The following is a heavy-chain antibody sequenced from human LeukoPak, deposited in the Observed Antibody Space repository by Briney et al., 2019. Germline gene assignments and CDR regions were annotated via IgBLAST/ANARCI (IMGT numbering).Heavy chain of an antibody. V-gene: IGHV3-23*01. Sequence: GGSLRLSCAASGSTFSSYTMSWVRQAPGKRLEWVSGISGRGDNTYYADSVKGRFTISRDNSKNTLYVQVNSLGPEDTAAYYCAKGSYYDSSGFFYFDYWGQGTLVTVSS. CDR1: GSTFSSYT. CDR3: AKGSYYDSSGFFYFDY. J-gene: IGHJ4*02. D-gene: IGHD3-22*01. CDR2: ISGRGDNT.